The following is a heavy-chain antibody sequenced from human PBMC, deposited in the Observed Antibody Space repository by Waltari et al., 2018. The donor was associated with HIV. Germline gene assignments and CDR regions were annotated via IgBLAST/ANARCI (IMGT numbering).Heavy chain of an antibody. D-gene: IGHD3-10*01. Sequence: EVQLVQSGAEVKKPGESLRISCTGSGYSFTSSWISWVRQMPGKGLEWMGRIDPSDSYTNYSPSFQGHVTISADKSISTAYLQWSSLKASDTAMYYCAKLRSGSYDWFDPWGQGTLVTVSS. V-gene: IGHV5-10-1*01. CDR3: AKLRSGSYDWFDP. J-gene: IGHJ5*02. CDR1: GYSFTSSW. CDR2: IDPSDSYT.